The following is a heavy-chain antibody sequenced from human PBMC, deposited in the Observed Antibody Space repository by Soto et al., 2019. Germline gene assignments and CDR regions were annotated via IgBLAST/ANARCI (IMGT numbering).Heavy chain of an antibody. V-gene: IGHV1-46*01. CDR2: INPLPTSGST. Sequence: QVQLVQSGAEVKKPGASVKVSCKASGYIFTNYYIHWVRQAPGQGLEWMAIINPLPTSGSTNYAQKGQGRVTVTRDTSTTTVYLELSSLRSDDTAVYFFARDLAAAAYWGQGTLVTVSS. D-gene: IGHD6-13*01. CDR1: GYIFTNYY. CDR3: ARDLAAAAY. J-gene: IGHJ4*02.